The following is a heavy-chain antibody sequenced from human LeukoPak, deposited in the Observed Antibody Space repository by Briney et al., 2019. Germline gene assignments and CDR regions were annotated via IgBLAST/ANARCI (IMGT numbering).Heavy chain of an antibody. J-gene: IGHJ6*03. CDR3: ARRRAESSGPSFYYFYMDV. V-gene: IGHV4-59*01. D-gene: IGHD2-8*02. CDR2: VYHNGRT. Sequence: KPSETLSLTCTVSGGSISSYYWSWIRQLPGERLEWIGFVYHNGRTTYNPSLESRVTISVDTSRNQVSLNLRFVTAADTALYFCARRRAESSGPSFYYFYMDVWGKGTTVFVSS. CDR1: GGSISSYY.